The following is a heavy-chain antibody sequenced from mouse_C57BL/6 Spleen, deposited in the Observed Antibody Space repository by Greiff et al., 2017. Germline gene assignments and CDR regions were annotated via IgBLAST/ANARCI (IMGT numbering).Heavy chain of an antibody. V-gene: IGHV1-18*01. CDR2: INPNNGGT. D-gene: IGHD2-1*01. CDR1: GYTFTDYN. Sequence: VQLQQSGPELVKPGASVKIPCKASGYTFTDYNMDWVKQSHGKSLEWIGDINPNNGGTIYNQKFKGKATLTVDKSSSTAYMELRSLTSEDTAVYYCARKEGNYAAWFAYWGQGTLVTVSA. J-gene: IGHJ3*01. CDR3: ARKEGNYAAWFAY.